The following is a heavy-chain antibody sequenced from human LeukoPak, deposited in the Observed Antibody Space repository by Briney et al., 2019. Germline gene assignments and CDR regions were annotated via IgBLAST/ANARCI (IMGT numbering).Heavy chain of an antibody. CDR1: EFIINDYA. CDR2: ISWNSGSI. D-gene: IGHD3-22*01. CDR3: AKDTGYYYDSSGHFDY. Sequence: HAGGSLRLSCAASEFIINDYAMHWVRQAPGKGLEWVSGISWNSGSIGYGDSVKGRFTISRDNAKNSLYLQMNSLRLEDTALYYCAKDTGYYYDSSGHFDYWGQGTLVTVSS. V-gene: IGHV3-9*01. J-gene: IGHJ4*02.